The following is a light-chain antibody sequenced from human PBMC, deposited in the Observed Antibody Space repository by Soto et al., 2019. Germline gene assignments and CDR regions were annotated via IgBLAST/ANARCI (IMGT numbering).Light chain of an antibody. CDR3: QQYHSSPYS. J-gene: IGKJ2*01. Sequence: DIVMTQSPDSLAVSLGETATINCKSSQSVSSRSDNVIWYQQKPGQPPKLLIYRASTREWGVPDRFSGSGSGTDFTLTISSLKPEDVAVYYCQQYHSSPYSFGQGTRLEIK. CDR1: QSVSSRSDN. CDR2: RAS. V-gene: IGKV4-1*01.